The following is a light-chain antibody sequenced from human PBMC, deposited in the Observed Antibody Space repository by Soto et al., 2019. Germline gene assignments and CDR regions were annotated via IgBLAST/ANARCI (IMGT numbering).Light chain of an antibody. Sequence: QSALTQPASVSGSPGQSITISCTGTSSDVGGYNYVSWYQQHTGKAPKLMIYEVSNRPSGVSNRFSGSKSGNTASLTISGLQAEDEADYYCSSYTRNSTLVFGGGTKLTVL. CDR1: SSDVGGYNY. J-gene: IGLJ2*01. CDR2: EVS. CDR3: SSYTRNSTLV. V-gene: IGLV2-14*01.